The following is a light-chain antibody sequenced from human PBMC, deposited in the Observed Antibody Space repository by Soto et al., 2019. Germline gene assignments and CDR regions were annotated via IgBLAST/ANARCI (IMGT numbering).Light chain of an antibody. CDR3: QQTSRTPKT. CDR1: QSITRY. V-gene: IGKV1-39*01. J-gene: IGKJ1*01. Sequence: DIQMTQSPSSLSASVGDRVNITCRASQSITRYLNWYQQKPGKAPNLLIYAASSLHSGVPSRFSGAGSGTDFTLTISSLRPEDFATYYCQQTSRTPKTFGQGTKVDIK. CDR2: AAS.